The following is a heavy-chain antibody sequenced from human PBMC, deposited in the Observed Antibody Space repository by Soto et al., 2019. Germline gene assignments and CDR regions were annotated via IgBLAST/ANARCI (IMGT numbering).Heavy chain of an antibody. D-gene: IGHD6-19*01. V-gene: IGHV3-48*01. CDR1: GFTFSSYS. J-gene: IGHJ5*02. CDR2: ISSSSSTI. CDR3: ARDIYSSGWYGPFDP. Sequence: GGSLRLSCAASGFTFSSYSMNWVRQAPGKGLEWVSYISSSSSTIYYADSVKGRFTISRDNAKNSLYLQMNSLRAEDTAVYYCARDIYSSGWYGPFDPWGQGTLVTVSS.